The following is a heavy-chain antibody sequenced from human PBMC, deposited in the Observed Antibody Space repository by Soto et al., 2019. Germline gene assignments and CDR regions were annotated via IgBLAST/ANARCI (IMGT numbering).Heavy chain of an antibody. J-gene: IGHJ6*02. D-gene: IGHD2-15*01. CDR1: ELTFKTLG. CDR2: IWYDGSNK. CDR3: ARADCTGAYCYSWPFNYGVDV. V-gene: IGHV3-33*08. Sequence: GGPIRDPGTTLELTFKTLGVHWILKDQGKGRSGVAIIWYDGSNKYYADSVKGRFTISRDNSKNTLYLQMNSLRAEDTALYHCARADCTGAYCYSWPFNYGVDVWGQGATVTVSS.